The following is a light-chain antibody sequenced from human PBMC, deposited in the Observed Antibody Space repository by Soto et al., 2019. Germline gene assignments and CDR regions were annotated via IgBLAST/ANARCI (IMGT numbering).Light chain of an antibody. CDR2: KAS. J-gene: IGKJ1*01. CDR1: QSISSW. Sequence: DIQMTQSPSTLSASVGDRVTITCRASQSISSWLAWYQQKPGKAPNLLIYKASSLESGVPYRFSGSGSGTEFTLTISSLQPDDFATYYCQHYNSYPWTFGQGTKVEIK. CDR3: QHYNSYPWT. V-gene: IGKV1-5*03.